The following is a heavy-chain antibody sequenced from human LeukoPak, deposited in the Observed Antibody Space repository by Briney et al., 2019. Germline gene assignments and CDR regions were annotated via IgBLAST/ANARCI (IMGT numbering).Heavy chain of an antibody. CDR2: ISDSGGST. Sequence: GGSLRLSSSASGFPFSSYAVHWVRQAPGKGLEYVSAISDSGGSTYYADSVKGRFTISRDNSKNTLYLQMSSLRAEDTAVYFCVRGYSFGPYGMDVWGQGTTVTVSS. V-gene: IGHV3-64D*09. J-gene: IGHJ6*02. D-gene: IGHD2-15*01. CDR3: VRGYSFGPYGMDV. CDR1: GFPFSSYA.